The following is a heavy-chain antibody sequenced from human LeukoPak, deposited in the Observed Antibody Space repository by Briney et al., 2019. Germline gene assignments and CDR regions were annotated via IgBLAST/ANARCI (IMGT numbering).Heavy chain of an antibody. J-gene: IGHJ6*03. V-gene: IGHV3-21*01. CDR1: GFTFSSYN. D-gene: IGHD1-26*01. CDR2: ITSGSSYR. CDR3: ARDPYSGSYGNYYYYFMDV. Sequence: GGSLRLSCAASGFTFSSYNMNWVRQAPGKGLEWVSSITSGSSYRFYADSVKGRFTISRDNAENSLYLQMNSLRAEDTAVYYCARDPYSGSYGNYYYYFMDVWGKGTTVTISS.